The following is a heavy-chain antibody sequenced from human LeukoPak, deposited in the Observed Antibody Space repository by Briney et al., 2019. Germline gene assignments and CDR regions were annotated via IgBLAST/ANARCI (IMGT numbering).Heavy chain of an antibody. CDR1: GGPISSGGYS. CDR3: ARGSPTYDFWSGYNNWFDP. D-gene: IGHD3-3*01. Sequence: PSETLSLTCAVSGGPISSGGYSWSWIRQPPGKGLEWIGYICHSGSTYYNPSLKSRVTISVDRSKNQFSLKLSSVTAADTAVYYYARGSPTYDFWSGYNNWFDPWGQGTLVTVSS. CDR2: ICHSGST. V-gene: IGHV4-30-2*01. J-gene: IGHJ5*02.